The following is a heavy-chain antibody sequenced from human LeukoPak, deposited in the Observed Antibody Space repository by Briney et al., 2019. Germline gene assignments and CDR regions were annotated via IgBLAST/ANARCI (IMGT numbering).Heavy chain of an antibody. V-gene: IGHV4-34*01. CDR3: ARDQATIILGYFDY. Sequence: SETLSLTCAVYGGSFSGYYWSWIRQPPGKGLEWIGEINHSGSTNYNSSLKSRATISVDTSKNQFSLILSSVTAADTAVYYCARDQATIILGYFDYWGQGTLVTVSS. J-gene: IGHJ4*02. D-gene: IGHD1-26*01. CDR2: INHSGST. CDR1: GGSFSGYY.